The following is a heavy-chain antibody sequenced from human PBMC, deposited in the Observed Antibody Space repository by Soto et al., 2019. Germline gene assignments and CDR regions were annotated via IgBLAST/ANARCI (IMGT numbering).Heavy chain of an antibody. Sequence: SETLSLTCTVSGGSISSGGYYWSWIRQHPGKGLEWIGYIYYSGSTYYNPSLKSRVTISVDTSKNQFSLKLSSVTAADTAVYYCARDIRFGEIYYYYGMDVWGQGTTVTVSS. CDR3: ARDIRFGEIYYYYGMDV. V-gene: IGHV4-30-4*08. CDR1: GGSISSGGYY. J-gene: IGHJ6*02. CDR2: IYYSGST. D-gene: IGHD3-10*01.